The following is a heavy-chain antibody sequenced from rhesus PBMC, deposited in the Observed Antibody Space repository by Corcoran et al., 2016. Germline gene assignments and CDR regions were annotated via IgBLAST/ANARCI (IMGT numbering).Heavy chain of an antibody. Sequence: EVQLVETGGGLVQPGGSLKLSCAASGFTFSSYGMSWVRQAPGKGLEWVSAINSGGGSTYYADSVQGLCTIFRDNSKNTLSLRMNSLRAEDTAVYYCAKGAGYFDYWGQGVLVTVSS. CDR3: AKGAGYFDY. CDR2: INSGGGST. V-gene: IGHV3S5*01. CDR1: GFTFSSYG. J-gene: IGHJ4*01.